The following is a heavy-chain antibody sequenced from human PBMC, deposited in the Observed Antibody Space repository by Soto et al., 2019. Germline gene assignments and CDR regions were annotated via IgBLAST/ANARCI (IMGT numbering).Heavy chain of an antibody. Sequence: SETLSLTCTVSGGSISSGGYYWSWIRQHPGKGLEWIGYIYYSGSTYYNPSLKSRVTISVDTSKNQFSLKLSSVTAADTAVYYCARYYYGSGSYRGGYYFDYWGQGTLVTVSS. CDR2: IYYSGST. CDR3: ARYYYGSGSYRGGYYFDY. J-gene: IGHJ4*02. CDR1: GGSISSGGYY. D-gene: IGHD3-10*01. V-gene: IGHV4-31*03.